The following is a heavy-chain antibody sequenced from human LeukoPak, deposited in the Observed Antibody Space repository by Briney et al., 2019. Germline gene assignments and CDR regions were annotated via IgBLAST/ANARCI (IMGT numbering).Heavy chain of an antibody. Sequence: GGSLRLSCAASGFTFSNYAMNWVRKAPGRGLEWVSAISGGGRTTYYADSVKGRFTISRDNSKNTLYLQISSLRVEDTAVYYCATDAPGTTAAFYTMDVWGQGTTVTVSS. CDR1: GFTFSNYA. V-gene: IGHV3-23*01. CDR3: ATDAPGTTAAFYTMDV. CDR2: ISGGGRTT. D-gene: IGHD4-17*01. J-gene: IGHJ6*02.